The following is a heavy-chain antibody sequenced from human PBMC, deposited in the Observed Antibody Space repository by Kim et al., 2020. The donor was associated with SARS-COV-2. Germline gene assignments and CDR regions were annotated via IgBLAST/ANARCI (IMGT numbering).Heavy chain of an antibody. V-gene: IGHV7-4-1*02. D-gene: IGHD6-13*01. CDR3: ARSSWSDYFDY. CDR2: P. Sequence: PPTAQGFTGRFVFSLDTSVTTAYLQINSLKAEDTAVYYCARSSWSDYFDYWGQGTLVTVSS. J-gene: IGHJ4*02.